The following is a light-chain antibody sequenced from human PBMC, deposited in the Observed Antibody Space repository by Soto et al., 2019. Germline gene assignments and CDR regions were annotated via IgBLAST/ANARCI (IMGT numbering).Light chain of an antibody. V-gene: IGLV1-51*01. Sequence: QSVLTQPPSVSAAPGQKVTISCSGSSSNIGNNYVSWYQQLPGTAPKLLIYDNNKRPSGIPDRFSGSKSGTSATLGITGLQTGDEADYYCRTWDSSLSAVVFGTGTKITVL. CDR1: SSNIGNNY. J-gene: IGLJ1*01. CDR2: DNN. CDR3: RTWDSSLSAVV.